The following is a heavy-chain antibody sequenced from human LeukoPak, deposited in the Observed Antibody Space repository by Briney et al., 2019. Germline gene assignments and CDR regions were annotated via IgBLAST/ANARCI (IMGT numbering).Heavy chain of an antibody. J-gene: IGHJ4*02. Sequence: ASVKVSCKASGGTFSSYAISWVRQAPGQGLEWMGRIIPILGIANYAQKFQGRVTITADKSTSTAYMELSSLRSEDTAVYYCARVEGYDSSGYYYGYWGQGTLVTVSS. CDR3: ARVEGYDSSGYYYGY. CDR2: IIPILGIA. D-gene: IGHD3-22*01. V-gene: IGHV1-69*04. CDR1: GGTFSSYA.